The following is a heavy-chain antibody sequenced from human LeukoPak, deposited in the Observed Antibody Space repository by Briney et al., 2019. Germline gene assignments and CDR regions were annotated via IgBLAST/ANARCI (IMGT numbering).Heavy chain of an antibody. CDR3: ASSRPNDYVWGSYRYTHPAVFDI. CDR1: GGSISSYY. D-gene: IGHD3-16*02. J-gene: IGHJ3*02. V-gene: IGHV4-39*07. CDR2: IYYSGST. Sequence: SETLSLTCTVSGGSISSYYWGWIRQPPGKGLEWIGSIYYSGSTYYNPSLKSRVTISVDTSKNQFSLKLSSVTAADTAVYYCASSRPNDYVWGSYRYTHPAVFDIWGQGTMVTVSS.